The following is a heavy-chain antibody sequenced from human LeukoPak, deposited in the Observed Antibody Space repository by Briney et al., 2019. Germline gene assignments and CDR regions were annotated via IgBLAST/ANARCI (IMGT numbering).Heavy chain of an antibody. CDR1: GGSISSSSYY. CDR3: ARPVLLWFGELYETYDAFDI. Sequence: PSETLSLTCTVSGGSISSSSYYWGWIRQPPGKGLEWIGNIYYSGSTYYNPSLKSRVTISVDTSKNQFSLKLSSVTAADTAVYYRARPVLLWFGELYETYDAFDIWGQGTMVTVSS. D-gene: IGHD3-10*01. CDR2: IYYSGST. V-gene: IGHV4-39*01. J-gene: IGHJ3*02.